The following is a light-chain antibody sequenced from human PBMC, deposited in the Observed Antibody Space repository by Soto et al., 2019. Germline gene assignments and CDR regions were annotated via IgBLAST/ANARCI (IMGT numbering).Light chain of an antibody. CDR3: GAHAGSNTWV. Sequence: QSVLTQSPSASASPGQSVTISCTGSSGDIGAYNYVSWYQQHPGKAPKLIIYEVNKRPSGVPDRFSGSKSGNTASLTVSGLQADDEADYYCGAHAGSNTWVFGGGTKVTVL. J-gene: IGLJ3*02. V-gene: IGLV2-8*01. CDR2: EVN. CDR1: SGDIGAYNY.